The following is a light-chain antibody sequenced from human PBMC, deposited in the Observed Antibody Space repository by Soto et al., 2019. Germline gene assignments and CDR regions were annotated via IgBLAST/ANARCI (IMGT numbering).Light chain of an antibody. J-gene: IGKJ5*01. CDR3: QQYNNWPPIT. CDR2: KAS. Sequence: EIVMTQSPATLSVSPAERSTLSCMSSQSVGSNLAWYQHKPGQAPRVVIYKASNRATGIPARFSGSGSGTDFTLTISSLQSEDVAFYYCQQYNNWPPITFGQGTRLEIK. V-gene: IGKV3-15*01. CDR1: QSVGSN.